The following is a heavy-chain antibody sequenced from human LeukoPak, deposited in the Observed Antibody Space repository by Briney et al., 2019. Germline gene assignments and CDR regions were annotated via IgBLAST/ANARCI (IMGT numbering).Heavy chain of an antibody. CDR3: ARGLLGSSSWHGDWFDP. J-gene: IGHJ5*02. D-gene: IGHD6-13*01. CDR2: INHSGST. CDR1: GGSFSGYY. Sequence: TSETLSLTCAVYGGSFSGYYWSWIRQPPGKGLEWIEEINHSGSTNYNPSLKSRVTISVDTSKNQFSLKLSSVTAADTAVYYCARGLLGSSSWHGDWFDPWGQGTLVTVSS. V-gene: IGHV4-34*01.